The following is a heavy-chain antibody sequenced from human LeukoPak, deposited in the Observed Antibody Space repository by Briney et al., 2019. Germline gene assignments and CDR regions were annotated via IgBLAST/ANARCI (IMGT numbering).Heavy chain of an antibody. CDR1: GYTFTSYA. CDR2: INAGNGNT. CDR3: ARDKGNDYGDSRSTGFDP. D-gene: IGHD4-17*01. Sequence: ASVKVSCKASGYTFTSYAMHWVRQAPGQRLEWMGWINAGNGNTKYSQKFQGRVTITRDTSASTAYMELSSLRSEDTAVYYCARDKGNDYGDSRSTGFDPWGQGTLVTVSS. V-gene: IGHV1-3*01. J-gene: IGHJ5*02.